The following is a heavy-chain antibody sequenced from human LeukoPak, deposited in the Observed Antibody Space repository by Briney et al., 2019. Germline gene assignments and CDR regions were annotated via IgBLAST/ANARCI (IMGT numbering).Heavy chain of an antibody. D-gene: IGHD3-22*01. CDR3: AREVPYDTSRYYQPFDY. J-gene: IGHJ4*02. CDR2: INPSGGST. CDR1: GYTFTSYY. V-gene: IGHV1-46*01. Sequence: ASVKVSCKASGYTFTSYYMHWVRQAPGQGLEWMGIINPSGGSTSYAQKFQGRVTMTRDMSTSTAYMNLRSLRSDDTAVYYCAREVPYDTSRYYQPFDYWGQGTLVTVSS.